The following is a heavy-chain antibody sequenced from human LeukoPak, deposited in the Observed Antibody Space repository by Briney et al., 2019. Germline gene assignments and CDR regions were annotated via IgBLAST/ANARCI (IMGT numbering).Heavy chain of an antibody. V-gene: IGHV3-33*08. CDR3: ARSSIAAHFDY. J-gene: IGHJ4*02. Sequence: GGSLRLSCAASGFTFSSYGMHWVRQAPGKGLEWVAVIWYDGSNKYYADSVKGRFTISRDNSKNTLYLQMNSLRAEDTAVYYCARSSIAAHFDYWGQGTLVTVSS. CDR1: GFTFSSYG. CDR2: IWYDGSNK. D-gene: IGHD6-6*01.